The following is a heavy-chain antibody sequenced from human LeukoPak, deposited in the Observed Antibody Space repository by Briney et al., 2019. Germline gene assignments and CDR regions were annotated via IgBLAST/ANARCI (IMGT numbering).Heavy chain of an antibody. CDR1: GGSISSGGYY. V-gene: IGHV4-30-2*01. CDR2: IYHSGST. CDR3: ARGPGYSGGWD. J-gene: IGHJ4*02. Sequence: SQTLSLTCTVAGGSISSGGYYWSWIRQPPGKGLEWIGYIYHSGSTYYNPSLKSRVTISLDRSKNQFSLKLTSVTAADTAVYYCARGPGYSGGWDWGQGTLVTVSS. D-gene: IGHD6-19*01.